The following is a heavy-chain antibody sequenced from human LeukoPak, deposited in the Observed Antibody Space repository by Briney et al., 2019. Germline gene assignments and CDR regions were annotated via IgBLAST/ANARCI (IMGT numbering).Heavy chain of an antibody. D-gene: IGHD3-9*01. CDR1: AFTVSNSY. V-gene: IGHV3-53*01. CDR2: TYRSGST. CDR3: PRARYLDWFKIDP. J-gene: IGHJ5*02. Sequence: GGSLRLSCAASAFTVSNSYMTWVRQAPGKGLEWVSVTYRSGSTHYADSVKGRFSISRDSSNNTLFLQMSSLRVDAPAVYYFPRARYLDWFKIDPLGQGTLVTVSS.